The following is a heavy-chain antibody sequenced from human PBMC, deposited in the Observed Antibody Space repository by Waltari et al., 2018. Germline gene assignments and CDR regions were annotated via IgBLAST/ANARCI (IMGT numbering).Heavy chain of an antibody. Sequence: QVQLQQWGAGLLKPSETLSLTCAVHGGSFSGYYLSWIRQPPGKGLEWIGEINHSGSTNYNPSLKSRVTISVDTSKNQFSLKLSSVTAADTAVYYCASDTTYGAVTGMFDLWGRGTLVTVSS. D-gene: IGHD2-21*02. CDR3: ASDTTYGAVTGMFDL. V-gene: IGHV4-34*01. CDR2: INHSGST. J-gene: IGHJ2*01. CDR1: GGSFSGYY.